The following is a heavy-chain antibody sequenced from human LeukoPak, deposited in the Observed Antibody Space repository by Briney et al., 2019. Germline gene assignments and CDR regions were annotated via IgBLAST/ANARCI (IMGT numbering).Heavy chain of an antibody. D-gene: IGHD3-3*01. V-gene: IGHV3-23*01. CDR2: ISGSGGDT. J-gene: IGHJ6*02. Sequence: GGSLRLSCAASGFTFSGFAMCWVRQAPGKGLEWVSAISGSGGDTNYADSVKGRFTISRDNSKSTLVLQMNSPRGDDTAVYYCAKDLNYDFWSGYSYYYYYGMDVWGQGTTVTVSS. CDR1: GFTFSGFA. CDR3: AKDLNYDFWSGYSYYYYYGMDV.